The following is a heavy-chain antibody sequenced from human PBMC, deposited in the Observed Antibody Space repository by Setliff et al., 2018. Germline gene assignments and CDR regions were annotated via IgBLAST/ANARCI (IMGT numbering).Heavy chain of an antibody. CDR2: IYYSGST. Sequence: SETLSLTCTVSGGSISNSGYSWGWIRQPPGKGLEWIGSIYYSGSTYYKSSLKSRVTISVDTSENQFSLKLNSVTAADTAVYYCAREQWLDPPGYYYMDVWAKGTTVTVSS. CDR1: GGSISNSGYS. D-gene: IGHD6-19*01. V-gene: IGHV4-39*02. J-gene: IGHJ6*03. CDR3: AREQWLDPPGYYYMDV.